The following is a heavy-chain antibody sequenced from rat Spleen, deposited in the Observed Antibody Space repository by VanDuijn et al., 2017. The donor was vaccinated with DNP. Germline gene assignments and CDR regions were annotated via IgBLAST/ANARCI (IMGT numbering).Heavy chain of an antibody. D-gene: IGHD1-4*01. CDR2: IWTGGST. J-gene: IGHJ2*01. Sequence: QVQLKESGPGLVQPTQTLSLTCTVSGFSLTSYHVHWVRQPTGKGLEWMGIIWTGGSTDYNSALKSRLSISRDTSKSQVFLKMNSLQTEDIATYYCARDGYNPFDYWGQGVMVTVSS. CDR1: GFSLTSYH. CDR3: ARDGYNPFDY. V-gene: IGHV2-30*01.